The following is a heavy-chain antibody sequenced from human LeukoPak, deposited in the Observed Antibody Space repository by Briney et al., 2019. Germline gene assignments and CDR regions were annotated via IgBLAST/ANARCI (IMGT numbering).Heavy chain of an antibody. V-gene: IGHV3-23*01. CDR3: VKDGGIYPAWYFDC. CDR1: GFPFSSYA. J-gene: IGHJ4*02. CDR2: LSDTGSMI. Sequence: GGSLRLSCAASGFPFSSYAMTWVRQAPGKGLEWVSTLSDTGSMIYYADCVKGRFTISRDNSKHTVSLQMNSLRADDTAVYYCVKDGGIYPAWYFDCWGQGTLVSVSS. D-gene: IGHD2-15*01.